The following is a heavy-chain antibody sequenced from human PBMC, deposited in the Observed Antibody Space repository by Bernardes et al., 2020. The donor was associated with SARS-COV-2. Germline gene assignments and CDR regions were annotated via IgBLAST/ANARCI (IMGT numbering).Heavy chain of an antibody. CDR3: ARDKWDFVVVPAAPHGGFDP. D-gene: IGHD2-2*01. J-gene: IGHJ5*02. Sequence: GGSLRLSCAASGFTFRSYAMHWVRQAPGKGLEWVAVISYDGSNKYYADSVKGRFTISRDNSKNTLYLQMNSLRAEDTAVYYCARDKWDFVVVPAAPHGGFDPWGQGTLVTVSS. CDR2: ISYDGSNK. CDR1: GFTFRSYA. V-gene: IGHV3-30-3*01.